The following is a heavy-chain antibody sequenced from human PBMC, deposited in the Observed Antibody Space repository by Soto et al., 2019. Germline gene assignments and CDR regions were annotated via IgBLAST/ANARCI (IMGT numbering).Heavy chain of an antibody. CDR1: GYTFTSYD. CDR2: MNPNSGNT. D-gene: IGHD6-13*01. Sequence: QVQLVQSGAEVKKPGASVKVSCKASGYTFTSYDINWVQQATGQGLEWMGWMNPNSGNTGYAQKLQGGVTMTRNTSITTAYMELSSLRSGDTAVYYCAREVCSRIDYWGQGTLVTVSS. J-gene: IGHJ4*02. V-gene: IGHV1-8*01. CDR3: AREVCSRIDY.